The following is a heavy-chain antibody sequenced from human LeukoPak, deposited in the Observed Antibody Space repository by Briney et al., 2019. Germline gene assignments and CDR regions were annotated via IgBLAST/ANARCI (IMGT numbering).Heavy chain of an antibody. J-gene: IGHJ4*02. CDR3: ARVGRYCSGGSCYHAHKSPAFDY. D-gene: IGHD2-15*01. Sequence: SETLSLTCAVYGGSFSGYYWSWIRQPPGKGLEWIGEINRSGSTNYNPSLKSRVTISVDTSKNQFSLKLSSVTAADTAVYYCARVGRYCSGGSCYHAHKSPAFDYWGQGTLVTVSS. CDR2: INRSGST. V-gene: IGHV4-34*01. CDR1: GGSFSGYY.